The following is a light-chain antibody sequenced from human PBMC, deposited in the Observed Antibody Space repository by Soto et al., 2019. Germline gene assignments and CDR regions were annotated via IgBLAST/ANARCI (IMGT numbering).Light chain of an antibody. V-gene: IGKV3-20*01. J-gene: IGKJ4*01. CDR2: GAS. Sequence: EIVLTQSPGTLSLSPGERATLSCRASQSVSSSLAWYQQKPGQAPRLLIYGASSRATDIPDRFSGSGSGTDFTLAISRLEPEDFAVYYCQQYGSSPPLTFGGGTKVEIK. CDR3: QQYGSSPPLT. CDR1: QSVSSS.